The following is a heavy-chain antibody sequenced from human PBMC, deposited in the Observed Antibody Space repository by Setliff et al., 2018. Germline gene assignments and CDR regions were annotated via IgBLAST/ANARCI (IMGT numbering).Heavy chain of an antibody. CDR2: IYPGDSDT. V-gene: IGHV5-51*01. J-gene: IGHJ4*02. CDR3: ARQSWGGSGWSWVDY. CDR1: GYSFTSYW. Sequence: PGASLKISCKGSGYSFTSYWIGWVRQMPGKGLEWMGIIYPGDSDTRYSPSFQGQVTISADKSISTAYLQWSSLKASDTAMYYCARQSWGGSGWSWVDYWGQGTLVTVSS. D-gene: IGHD6-19*01.